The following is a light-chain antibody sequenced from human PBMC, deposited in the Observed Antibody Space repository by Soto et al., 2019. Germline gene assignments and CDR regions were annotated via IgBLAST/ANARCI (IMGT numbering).Light chain of an antibody. CDR1: SSDVGGYNY. Sequence: QSALTQPRSVSGSPGQSVTISCTGTSSDVGGYNYVSWYQQHPGKAPKLMIYDVSKRPSGVPDRVSGSKSGNTASLTISGLQSEHEADYYCCSYAGSYPYVFGTGTKVTVL. J-gene: IGLJ1*01. V-gene: IGLV2-11*01. CDR2: DVS. CDR3: CSYAGSYPYV.